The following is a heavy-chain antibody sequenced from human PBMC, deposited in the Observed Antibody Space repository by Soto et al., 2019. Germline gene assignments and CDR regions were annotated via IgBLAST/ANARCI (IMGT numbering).Heavy chain of an antibody. CDR2: MCYIGST. Sequence: TLSLSCPVSVGSISSGAYYWSWIPQPPGKGLEWTGYMCYIGSTYYNPSRKSRVTISVDTSKNQFSLKLSSVTAADTAVYYCARVRVDYYDSSGYYLFDYWGQGTLVTVSS. CDR1: VGSISSGAYY. J-gene: IGHJ4*02. D-gene: IGHD3-22*01. CDR3: ARVRVDYYDSSGYYLFDY. V-gene: IGHV4-30-4*01.